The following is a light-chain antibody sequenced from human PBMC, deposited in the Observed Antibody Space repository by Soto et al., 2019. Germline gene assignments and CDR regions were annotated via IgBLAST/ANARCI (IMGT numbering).Light chain of an antibody. CDR3: QQSYSSPPT. J-gene: IGKJ1*01. CDR1: QIISNH. V-gene: IGKV1-39*01. Sequence: DIQMTQSPSSLSASVEDRFIITCRASQIISNHLNWYQQKPGKAPKLLIFAASSLQSGVPSRFSGSRSGPDFTLTISSLQPEDFATYYCQQSYSSPPTFGQGTKVDIK. CDR2: AAS.